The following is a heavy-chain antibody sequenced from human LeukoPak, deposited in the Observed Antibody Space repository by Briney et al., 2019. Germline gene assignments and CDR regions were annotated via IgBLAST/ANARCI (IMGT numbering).Heavy chain of an antibody. D-gene: IGHD6-6*01. V-gene: IGHV4-34*01. J-gene: IGHJ5*02. Sequence: PSETLSLTCAVYGGSFSGYYWSWIRQPPGKGLEWIGEINHSGSTNYNPSLKSRVTISVDTSKNQFSLKLSSVTAADTAVYYCARRYSSSSYNWFDPWGLGTLVTVSS. CDR3: ARRYSSSSYNWFDP. CDR1: GGSFSGYY. CDR2: INHSGST.